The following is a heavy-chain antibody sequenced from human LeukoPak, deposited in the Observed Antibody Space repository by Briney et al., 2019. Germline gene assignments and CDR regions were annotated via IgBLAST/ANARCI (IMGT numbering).Heavy chain of an antibody. D-gene: IGHD3-10*01. V-gene: IGHV4-4*02. CDR1: GGSISSSNW. J-gene: IGHJ4*02. Sequence: SETLSLTCAVSGGSISSSNWWSWVRQPPGKGLEWIGEIYHSGSTNYNPSLKSRVTISVDKSKNQFSLKLSSVTAADTAVYYCARDTRRGFTMVRGVLDYWGQGTLVTVSS. CDR2: IYHSGST. CDR3: ARDTRRGFTMVRGVLDY.